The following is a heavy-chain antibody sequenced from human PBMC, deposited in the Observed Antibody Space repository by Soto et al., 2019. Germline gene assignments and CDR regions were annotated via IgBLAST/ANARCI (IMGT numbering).Heavy chain of an antibody. CDR1: GGSISSYY. J-gene: IGHJ5*02. CDR3: ARRYSGTEDDNWFDP. Sequence: QVQLQESGPGLVKPSETLSLTCTVSGGSISSYYWSWIRQPPGKGLEWIGYIYYSGSTNYNPSLTQSLTLSXXXAXXQFSRKLGSVTAADTALYYCARRYSGTEDDNWFDPWGQGTLVTVSS. D-gene: IGHD1-26*01. CDR2: IYYSGST. V-gene: IGHV4-59*08.